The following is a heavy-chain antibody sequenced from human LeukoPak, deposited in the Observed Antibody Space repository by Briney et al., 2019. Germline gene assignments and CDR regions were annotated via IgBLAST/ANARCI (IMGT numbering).Heavy chain of an antibody. CDR1: GYSFTSYW. J-gene: IGHJ6*03. CDR3: ALAPGGYCSGGSCPEGYYYYYMDV. V-gene: IGHV5-51*01. D-gene: IGHD2-15*01. CDR2: IYPGDSDT. Sequence: KTGESLKISCKGSGYSFTSYWIGWVRQMPGKGLEWMGIIYPGDSDTRYSPSFQGQVTISADKSISTAYLQWSSLKASDTAMYYCALAPGGYCSGGSCPEGYYYYYMDVWGKGTTVTVSS.